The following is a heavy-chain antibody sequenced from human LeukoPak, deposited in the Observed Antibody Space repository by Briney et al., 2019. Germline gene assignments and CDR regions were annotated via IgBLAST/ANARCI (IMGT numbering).Heavy chain of an antibody. CDR3: ARDGPPGIDY. V-gene: IGHV1-2*02. J-gene: IGHJ4*02. Sequence: SVKDSCKTSSYTFPEYFVHGVRQAPGQGLEWMGWINPNGGGANYAQKFEGRVTMTRDTSITTAYMELSRLRSDDTAVYYCARDGPPGIDYWGQGTLVTVSS. CDR2: INPNGGGA. CDR1: SYTFPEYF. D-gene: IGHD1-14*01.